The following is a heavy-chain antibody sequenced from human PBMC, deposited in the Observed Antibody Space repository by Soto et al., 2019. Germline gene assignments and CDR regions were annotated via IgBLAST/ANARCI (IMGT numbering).Heavy chain of an antibody. CDR1: GRTFNSYL. D-gene: IGHD5-12*01. V-gene: IGHV1-46*02. CDR2: INPSGDVT. J-gene: IGHJ4*02. CDR3: ATGSGATIIF. Sequence: QVQLVQSGAEVKEPGASVKVSCKASGRTFNSYLIHWVRLAPGQGLEWMGIINPSGDVTRFAQKFLGRVTMTREKSTSTVYMELRRLRSEDTAVYYCATGSGATIIFWGQGTLVTVSS.